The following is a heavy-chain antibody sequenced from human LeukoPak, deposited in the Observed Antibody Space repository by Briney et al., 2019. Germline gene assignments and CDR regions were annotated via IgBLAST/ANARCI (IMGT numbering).Heavy chain of an antibody. CDR3: ARDLWTVGATDPLAY. V-gene: IGHV3-48*04. Sequence: GGSLRLSCEASGFTFSDYGMYWARQAPGKGLEWVADISSSSSTKFYADSVKGRFTISRDNAKNSVYLQMNSLRAEDTAVYFCARDLWTVGATDPLAYWGQGTPVTVSS. D-gene: IGHD1-26*01. CDR1: GFTFSDYG. CDR2: ISSSSSTK. J-gene: IGHJ4*02.